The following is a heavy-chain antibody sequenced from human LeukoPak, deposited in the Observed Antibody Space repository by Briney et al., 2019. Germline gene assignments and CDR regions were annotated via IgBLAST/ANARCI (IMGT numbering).Heavy chain of an antibody. Sequence: ASVKVSCKASGYTFTTYTMHWVRQAPGQRLEWMGWINTGNGNTKYSQKFQGRVTITRDTSASTAYMELSSLRSEDTAVYYCAREGETVNYGENAFDIWGQGTMVTVSS. CDR2: INTGNGNT. V-gene: IGHV1-3*04. CDR1: GYTFTTYT. D-gene: IGHD4-17*01. J-gene: IGHJ3*02. CDR3: AREGETVNYGENAFDI.